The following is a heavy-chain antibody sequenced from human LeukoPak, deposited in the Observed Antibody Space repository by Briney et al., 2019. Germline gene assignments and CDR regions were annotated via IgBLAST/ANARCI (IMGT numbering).Heavy chain of an antibody. D-gene: IGHD6-13*01. CDR1: GFTFSSYW. Sequence: PGGSLRLSCAASGFTFSSYWMHWVRQAPGKGLVWVSRINSDGSSTSYADSVKGRFTISRDNAKNSLYLQMNSLRAEDAAVYYCARGGCVAAAGICWFDPWGQGTLVTVSS. CDR3: ARGGCVAAAGICWFDP. V-gene: IGHV3-74*01. CDR2: INSDGSST. J-gene: IGHJ5*02.